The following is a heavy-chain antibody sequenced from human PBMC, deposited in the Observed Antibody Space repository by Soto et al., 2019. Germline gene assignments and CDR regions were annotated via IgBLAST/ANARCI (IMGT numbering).Heavy chain of an antibody. CDR1: GFTVSSNY. CDR2: IYSAGNT. Sequence: GGSLRLSCVVSGFTVSSNYMSWVRQAPGKGLEWVSVIYSAGNTYYADSVKGRFTISRDNSKNTLYLQMNSLGAEDTAVYYCARAEGPTVKYSSSWSNWFDPWGQGTLVTVSS. D-gene: IGHD6-13*01. V-gene: IGHV3-66*01. J-gene: IGHJ5*02. CDR3: ARAEGPTVKYSSSWSNWFDP.